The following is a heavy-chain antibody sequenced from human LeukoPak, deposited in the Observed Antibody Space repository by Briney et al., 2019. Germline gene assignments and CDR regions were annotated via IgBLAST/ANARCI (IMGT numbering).Heavy chain of an antibody. CDR3: ARDPPYYDGSGYYYDY. CDR2: ISGSSIYI. J-gene: IGHJ4*02. D-gene: IGHD3-22*01. CDR1: GFTFSSYA. V-gene: IGHV3-21*01. Sequence: GGSLRLSCAASGFTFSSYAMHWVRQAPGKGLEWVSSISGSSIYIYYADSVKGRFTISRDNAKNSLYLQLNSLRAEDTAVYYCARDPPYYDGSGYYYDYWGQGTLVTVSS.